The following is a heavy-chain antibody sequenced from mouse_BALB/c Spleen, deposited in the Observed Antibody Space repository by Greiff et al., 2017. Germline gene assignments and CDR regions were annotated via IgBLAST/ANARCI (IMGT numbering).Heavy chain of an antibody. CDR1: GYTFTSYV. CDR3: AREGLPYDRNSYWYFDV. J-gene: IGHJ1*01. CDR2: INPYNDGT. V-gene: IGHV1-14*01. D-gene: IGHD2-12*01. Sequence: EVQLQQSGPELVKPGASVKMSCKASGYTFTSYVMHWVKQKPGQGLEWIGYINPYNDGTKYNEKFKGKATLTSDKSSSTAYMELSSLTSEDSAVYYCAREGLPYDRNSYWYFDVWGAGTTVTVSS.